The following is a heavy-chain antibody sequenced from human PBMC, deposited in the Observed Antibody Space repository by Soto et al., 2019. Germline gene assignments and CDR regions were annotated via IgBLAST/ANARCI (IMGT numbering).Heavy chain of an antibody. Sequence: SETLSLTCTVSGGSISSYYWSWIRQPPGKGLEWIGYIYYSGSTNYNPSLKSRVTISVDTSKSQFSLKLSSVTAADTAVYYCASGEDCSNNRCYDEKYFQHWGQVNLVPVSS. CDR2: IYYSGST. CDR1: GGSISSYY. CDR3: ASGEDCSNNRCYDEKYFQH. J-gene: IGHJ1*01. V-gene: IGHV4-59*08. D-gene: IGHD2-2*01.